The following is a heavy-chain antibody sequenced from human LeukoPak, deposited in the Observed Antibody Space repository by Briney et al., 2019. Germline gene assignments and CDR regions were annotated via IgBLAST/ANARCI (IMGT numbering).Heavy chain of an antibody. CDR3: ARERAPRDGYNYFAY. CDR1: GGSINSYY. V-gene: IGHV4-59*01. Sequence: PSETLSLTCTVSGGSINSYYWSWLRQSPGKGLEWIGNIYYTGSTNYNPSLKSRVTISVDTSKNQFSLKLTSVTAADTAVYYCARERAPRDGYNYFAYWGQGTLVTVSS. J-gene: IGHJ4*02. CDR2: IYYTGST. D-gene: IGHD5-24*01.